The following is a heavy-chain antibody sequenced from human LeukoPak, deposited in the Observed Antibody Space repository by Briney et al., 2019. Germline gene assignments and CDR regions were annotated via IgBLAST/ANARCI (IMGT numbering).Heavy chain of an antibody. J-gene: IGHJ3*02. V-gene: IGHV3-21*01. CDR1: AFTFSSYS. D-gene: IGHD3-10*01. Sequence: PGGSLRLSCAASAFTFSSYSMNWVRQAPGKGLEWVSSISSSSSYIYYADSVKGRFTISRDNAKNSLYLQMNSLRAEDTAVYYCARISGSQSAFDIWGQGTMVTVSS. CDR3: ARISGSQSAFDI. CDR2: ISSSSSYI.